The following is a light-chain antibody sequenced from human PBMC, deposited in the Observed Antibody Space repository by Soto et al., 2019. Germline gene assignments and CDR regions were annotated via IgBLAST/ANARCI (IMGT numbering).Light chain of an antibody. CDR3: SSYAGSNRVV. J-gene: IGLJ2*01. Sequence: QSALTQPPFASGSPGQSVTISCTGTSSDVGGYNYVSWYQQHPGKAPKLIIYEVNKRPSGVPARFSGSKSGNTASLTVSGLQAEDEADYYCSSYAGSNRVVFGGGTKLTVL. CDR1: SSDVGGYNY. V-gene: IGLV2-8*01. CDR2: EVN.